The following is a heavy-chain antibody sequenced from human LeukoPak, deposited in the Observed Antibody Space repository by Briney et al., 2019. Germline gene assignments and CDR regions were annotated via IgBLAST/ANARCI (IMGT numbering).Heavy chain of an antibody. Sequence: GGSLRLSCVASGVTLSNYAMSWARQAPGKGLEWVSGISSSGSGGNTYYADSVKGRFTISGDNSKNTLYLQMNSLRAEDTAVYYCAGVRVTTTLIDYWGQGTLVTVSS. V-gene: IGHV3-23*01. CDR3: AGVRVTTTLIDY. CDR1: GVTLSNYA. D-gene: IGHD4-17*01. CDR2: ISSSGSGGNT. J-gene: IGHJ4*02.